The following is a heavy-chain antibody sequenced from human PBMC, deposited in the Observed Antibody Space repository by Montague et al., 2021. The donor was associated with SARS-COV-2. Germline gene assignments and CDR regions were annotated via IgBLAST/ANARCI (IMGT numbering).Heavy chain of an antibody. CDR3: ARLRMTTVEKDAFDI. V-gene: IGHV4-34*01. CDR2: INHSGST. Sequence: SETLSLTCAVYGGSFSGYYWSWIRQPPGKGLEWIGEINHSGSTNYNPSLKSRVTISVDTSKNQFSLKLSSVTAADTAVYYCARLRMTTVEKDAFDIWGQGTMVTVSP. CDR1: GGSFSGYY. D-gene: IGHD4-23*01. J-gene: IGHJ3*02.